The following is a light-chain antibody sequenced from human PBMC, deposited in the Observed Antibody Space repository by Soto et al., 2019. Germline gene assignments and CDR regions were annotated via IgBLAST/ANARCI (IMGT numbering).Light chain of an antibody. V-gene: IGLV2-14*01. CDR2: DVS. CDR3: SSYTSSSTPDV. J-gene: IGLJ1*01. Sequence: QSALTQPASVSGSPGQSITISCTGTSSDVGGYNYVSWYQQHPGKAPKLMIYDVSNRPSGVSNRFSGSKSGNTASLTISGLQAEDEADYYCSSYTSSSTPDVFGTGTKVTV. CDR1: SSDVGGYNY.